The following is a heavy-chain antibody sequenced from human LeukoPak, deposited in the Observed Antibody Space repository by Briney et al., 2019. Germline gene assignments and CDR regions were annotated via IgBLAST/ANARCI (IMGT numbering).Heavy chain of an antibody. CDR2: IYTSGST. CDR1: GGSISSGSYY. J-gene: IGHJ6*03. CDR3: ARDSGLWFGDYYYYYMDV. V-gene: IGHV4-61*02. D-gene: IGHD3-10*01. Sequence: SETLSLTCTVSGGSISSGSYYWSWIRQPAGKGLEWIGRIYTSGSTTYNPSLKSRVTIPVDTSRNQFSLKLNSVSAADTAVYYCARDSGLWFGDYYYYYMDVWGKGTTVTISS.